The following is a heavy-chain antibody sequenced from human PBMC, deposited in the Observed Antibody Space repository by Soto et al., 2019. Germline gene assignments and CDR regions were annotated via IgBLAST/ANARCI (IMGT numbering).Heavy chain of an antibody. J-gene: IGHJ4*02. D-gene: IGHD3-22*01. V-gene: IGHV3-33*01. CDR3: ARDQTDSGGYSDS. CDR1: GFNFSSYG. Sequence: PGGSLRLSCEASGFNFSSYGIQWVRQAPGKGLEWVAIIWNDGSNEYYADSVKGRFTISRDNSKNTVYLQVSKLRAEDTAVYFCARDQTDSGGYSDSWGQGTLVTVSS. CDR2: IWNDGSNE.